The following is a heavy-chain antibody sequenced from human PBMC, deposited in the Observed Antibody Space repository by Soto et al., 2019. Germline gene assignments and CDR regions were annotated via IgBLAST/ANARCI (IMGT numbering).Heavy chain of an antibody. D-gene: IGHD3-16*01. V-gene: IGHV3-23*01. CDR1: GFTFNTFE. CDR2: ISYDGSRT. J-gene: IGHJ5*01. CDR3: VKGGWLDF. Sequence: EVQLLESGGGLVQPGESLRLSCAASGFTFNTFEMSWVRQAPGRGLEWVSFISYDGSRTYYADAVKGRFTISRDNSKYTLYLQMNSLTVEDTAVYACVKGGWLDFWGQGTLVSVSS.